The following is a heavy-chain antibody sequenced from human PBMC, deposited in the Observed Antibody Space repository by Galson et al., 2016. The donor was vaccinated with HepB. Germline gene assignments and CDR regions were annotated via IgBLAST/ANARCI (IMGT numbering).Heavy chain of an antibody. J-gene: IGHJ4*02. CDR2: LSHDGIHE. V-gene: IGHV3-30*03. CDR1: GFPFSDYG. CDR3: ARLGVGATMDY. Sequence: SLRLSCAASGFPFSDYGMHWVRQAPGKGLEWMSVLSHDGIHEYFTDSLKGRLTISRDNSKNTLYMQLNSLRPEDTAVYYCARLGVGATMDYWGRGTLVTVSS. D-gene: IGHD1-26*01.